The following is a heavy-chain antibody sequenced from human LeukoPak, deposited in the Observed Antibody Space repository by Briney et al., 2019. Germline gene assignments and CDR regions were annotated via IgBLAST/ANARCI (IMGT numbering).Heavy chain of an antibody. CDR3: ASLYGSGSYYTPRFDY. J-gene: IGHJ4*02. CDR2: IYHSGST. CDR1: GGSINSGDYY. V-gene: IGHV4-30-2*02. D-gene: IGHD3-10*01. Sequence: SQTLSLTCTVSGGSINSGDYYWSWIRQPPGKGLEWIGYIYHSGSTYYNSSLKSRVTISVDRSKNQFSLKLSSVTAADTAVYYCASLYGSGSYYTPRFDYWGQGTLVTVSS.